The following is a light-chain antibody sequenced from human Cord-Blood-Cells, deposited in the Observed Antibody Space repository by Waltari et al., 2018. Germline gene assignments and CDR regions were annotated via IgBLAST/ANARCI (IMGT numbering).Light chain of an antibody. CDR2: EVS. CDR1: SSDVGCYNY. Sequence: QSALTQPASVSGSPGQSITISCTGTSSDVGCYNYVSWYQQHPGKAPKLMIYEVSNRPSGVSNRFSGSKSGNTASLTISWLQAEDEAEYYCSSYTSSSTYVFGTGTKVTVL. CDR3: SSYTSSSTYV. J-gene: IGLJ1*01. V-gene: IGLV2-14*01.